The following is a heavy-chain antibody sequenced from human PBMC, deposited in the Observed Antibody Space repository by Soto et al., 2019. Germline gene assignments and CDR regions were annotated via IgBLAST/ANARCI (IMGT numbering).Heavy chain of an antibody. J-gene: IGHJ4*02. Sequence: GGSLRLSCAASGFTFDDYGMSWVRQAPGKGLEWVSGISGSGRDTDYADSVKGRFTISRDNSKNTLYLQMNSLRAEDTAVYYCAKDLKYYDFWSGKGYWGQGTLVTVSS. V-gene: IGHV3-23*01. D-gene: IGHD3-3*01. CDR3: AKDLKYYDFWSGKGY. CDR2: ISGSGRDT. CDR1: GFTFDDYG.